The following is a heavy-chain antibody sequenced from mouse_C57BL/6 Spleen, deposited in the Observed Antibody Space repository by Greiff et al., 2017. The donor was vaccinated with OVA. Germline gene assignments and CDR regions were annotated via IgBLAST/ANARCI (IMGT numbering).Heavy chain of an antibody. Sequence: EVKLVESGGGLVQPGGSLSLSCAASGFTFTDYYMSWVRQPPGKALEWLGFIRNTANGYTTEYSASVKGRFTISRDNSQSILYLQMNALRAEDSSTYYCARWTDQYAMDYWGQGTSVTVSA. CDR1: GFTFTDYY. D-gene: IGHD3-2*02. V-gene: IGHV7-3*01. J-gene: IGHJ4*01. CDR3: ARWTDQYAMDY. CDR2: IRNTANGYTT.